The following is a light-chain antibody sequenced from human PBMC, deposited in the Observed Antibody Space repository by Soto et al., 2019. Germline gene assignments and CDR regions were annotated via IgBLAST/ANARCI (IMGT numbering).Light chain of an antibody. V-gene: IGKV2-28*01. CDR3: MQALQTLWT. J-gene: IGKJ1*01. CDR1: QSHLHSNGYNY. Sequence: DIVMTQSPLSLPVTPGEPASISCRSSQSHLHSNGYNYLDWYLQKPGQSPQLLIYLGSNRASGVPDRFSGSGSGTDFPLKISRVEAEDVGVYYCMQALQTLWTFGQGTKVEIK. CDR2: LGS.